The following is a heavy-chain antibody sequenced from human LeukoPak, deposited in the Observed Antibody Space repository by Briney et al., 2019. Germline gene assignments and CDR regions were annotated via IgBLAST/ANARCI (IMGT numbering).Heavy chain of an antibody. V-gene: IGHV4-39*01. J-gene: IGHJ5*02. Sequence: SETLSLTCTVSGGSIDRSSYYWGWIRQPPGKGLEWIGSIYYSGNTYYNSSLKSRITISVNTTKNQVALKLSSVTAADTAVYYCARVRGPDGWFAPWGQGTLVTVSS. CDR2: IYYSGNT. CDR1: GGSIDRSSYY. CDR3: ARVRGPDGWFAP.